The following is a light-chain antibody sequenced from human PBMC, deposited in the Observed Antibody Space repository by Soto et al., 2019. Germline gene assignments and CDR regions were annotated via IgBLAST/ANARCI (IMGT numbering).Light chain of an antibody. CDR1: QSVSSN. Sequence: ERVMWQSPAALSVSPGERATLSCRASQSVSSNLAWYQQKPGQAPRLLIYGASTRATGIPARFSGSGSGTEFTLTISSLQSEDFAVYYCQQYNNWPSWTFGQGTKVDI. J-gene: IGKJ1*01. CDR2: GAS. V-gene: IGKV3-15*01. CDR3: QQYNNWPSWT.